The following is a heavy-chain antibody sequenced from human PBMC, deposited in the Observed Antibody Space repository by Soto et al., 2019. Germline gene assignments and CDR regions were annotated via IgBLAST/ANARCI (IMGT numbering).Heavy chain of an antibody. J-gene: IGHJ6*02. CDR2: IYYSGST. V-gene: IGHV4-30-4*01. Sequence: SETLSLTCTVSGGSISSGDYYWGWIRHPPGKGLEWIGYIYYSGSTYYNPSLKSRVTISVDASKNQFSLKLSSVTAADTAVYYCARDHYVYVLLPAYGSYYGMDVWCQWPTIT. D-gene: IGHD3-9*01. CDR3: ARDHYVYVLLPAYGSYYGMDV. CDR1: GGSISSGDYY.